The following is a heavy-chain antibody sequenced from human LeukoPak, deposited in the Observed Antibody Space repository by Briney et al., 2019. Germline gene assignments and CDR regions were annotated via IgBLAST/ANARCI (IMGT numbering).Heavy chain of an antibody. J-gene: IGHJ4*02. D-gene: IGHD6-19*01. CDR3: ARFRYSSGWYY. Sequence: GGSLRLSCAASGFTFSSYAMSWVRQAPGKGLEWVSAISGSGGSTYYADSVKGRFTISRDNSKNSLYLQMSGLRAEDTALYYCARFRYSSGWYYWGQGTLVTVSS. CDR2: ISGSGGST. V-gene: IGHV3-23*01. CDR1: GFTFSSYA.